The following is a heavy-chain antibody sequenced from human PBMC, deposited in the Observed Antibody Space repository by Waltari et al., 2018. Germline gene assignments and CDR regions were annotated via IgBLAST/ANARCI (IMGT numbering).Heavy chain of an antibody. J-gene: IGHJ2*01. CDR2: FDPEDGET. V-gene: IGHV1-24*01. CDR1: GYTLTELS. CDR3: ATPVYCSSTSCYSYWYFDL. Sequence: QVQLVQSGAEVKKPGASVKVSCKVSGYTLTELSMQWVRPVPGKGLEWMGGFDPEDGETIYAQKFQGRVTMTEDTSTDTAYIELSSLRSEDTAVYYCATPVYCSSTSCYSYWYFDLWGRGTLVTVSS. D-gene: IGHD2-2*02.